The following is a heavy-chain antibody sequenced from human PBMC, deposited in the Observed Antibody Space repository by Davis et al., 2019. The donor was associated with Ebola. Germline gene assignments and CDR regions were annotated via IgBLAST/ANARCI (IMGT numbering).Heavy chain of an antibody. J-gene: IGHJ4*02. V-gene: IGHV3-48*02. CDR1: GFIFSSYS. CDR2: ISSSSSTI. D-gene: IGHD2-15*01. CDR3: ARDWRGGIVVVVAAIDY. Sequence: GESLKISCAASGFIFSSYSMNWVRQAPGKGLEWVSYISSSSSTIYYADSVKGRFTISRDNAKNSLYLQMNSLRDEDTAVYYCARDWRGGIVVVVAAIDYWGQGTLVTVSS.